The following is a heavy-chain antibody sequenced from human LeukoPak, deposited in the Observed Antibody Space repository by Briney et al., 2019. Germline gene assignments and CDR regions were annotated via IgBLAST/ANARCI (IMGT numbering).Heavy chain of an antibody. V-gene: IGHV3-21*01. CDR1: GFTFSSYS. D-gene: IGHD6-19*01. CDR3: ARDQQWLYYFDY. CDR2: ISSSSSYI. J-gene: IGHJ4*02. Sequence: GGSLRLSCAASGFTFSSYSMNWVRQAPGKGLEWVSSISSSSSYIYYADLVKGRFTISRDNARNSLYLQMNSLRAEDTAVYYCARDQQWLYYFDYWGQGTLVTVSS.